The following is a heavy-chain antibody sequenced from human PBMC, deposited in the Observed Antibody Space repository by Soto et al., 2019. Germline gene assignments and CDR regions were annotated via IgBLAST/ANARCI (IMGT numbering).Heavy chain of an antibody. CDR2: IYPCYSDT. D-gene: IGHD6-6*01. J-gene: IGHJ6*03. V-gene: IGHV5-51*01. CDR3: GSSSFSWACYYYMDV. Sequence: GESLKISCKGSGYSFTTYWICWVRQMRVRGLGCMGIIYPCYSDTRGSPSFQGDVSVGACSSGGTCYLQWSSLKLSDTAMYYCGSSSFSWACYYYMDVWGKETTVTV. CDR1: GYSFTTYW.